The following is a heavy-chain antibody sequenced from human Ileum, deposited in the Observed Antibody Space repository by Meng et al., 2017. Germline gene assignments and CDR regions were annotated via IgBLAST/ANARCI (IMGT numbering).Heavy chain of an antibody. V-gene: IGHV4-30-4*01. D-gene: IGHD3-3*01. J-gene: IGHJ5*02. CDR2: IYYSQST. CDR1: GGSNSSGDYY. Sequence: QVQLQESGPGLVKHSQTLSHTCTVSGGSNSSGDYYWSWIRQPPAKGLVGFEYIYYSQSTYNNPSLKSRVTISVDTSKSQFALKLSAMTAADTAGYYCARENTIFGVVWGSWFDPWGQGTLVTVSS. CDR3: ARENTIFGVVWGSWFDP.